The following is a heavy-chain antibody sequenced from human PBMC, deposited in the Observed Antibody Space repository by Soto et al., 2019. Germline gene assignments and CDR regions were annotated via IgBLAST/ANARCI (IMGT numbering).Heavy chain of an antibody. CDR2: IKSKAEGGAT. D-gene: IGHD3-22*01. CDR3: TTQYYYDSSGSLLN. CDR1: GFSFSNAW. J-gene: IGHJ4*02. V-gene: IGHV3-15*01. Sequence: EVQLVESGGGLVKPGGSLRLSCAASGFSFSNAWMTWVRQAPGKGLEWVGRIKSKAEGGATDYAAPVRGRFTISGDDSKNTLYLQMNSLKTEDTAVYYCTTQYYYDSSGSLLNWGQGALVTVSS.